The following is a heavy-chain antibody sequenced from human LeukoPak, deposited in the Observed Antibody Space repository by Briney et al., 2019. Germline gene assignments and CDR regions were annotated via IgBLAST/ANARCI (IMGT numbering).Heavy chain of an antibody. CDR1: GDSISSSTCY. D-gene: IGHD3-10*01. CDR2: IYSSGST. Sequence: PSETLSLTCTVSGDSISSSTCYWAWIRQPPGKGLEWIGSIYSSGSTYYNPSLKSRVTISVDPSKNQFSLRLSSVTAADTAVFYCASPTRGGHFFDYWGQGSLVTVSP. V-gene: IGHV4-39*01. J-gene: IGHJ4*02. CDR3: ASPTRGGHFFDY.